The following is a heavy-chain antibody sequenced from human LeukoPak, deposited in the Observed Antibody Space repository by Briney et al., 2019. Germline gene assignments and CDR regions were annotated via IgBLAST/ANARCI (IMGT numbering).Heavy chain of an antibody. J-gene: IGHJ4*02. D-gene: IGHD3-3*01. Sequence: GGSLRLSCAASGFTFISYAMSWVRQAPGKGLEWVSAISGSGGSTYYADSVKGRFTISRDNSKNTLYLQMNSLRAEDTAVYYCAKGDSFGSGYYIDYWGQGTLVTVSS. CDR1: GFTFISYA. CDR2: ISGSGGST. CDR3: AKGDSFGSGYYIDY. V-gene: IGHV3-23*01.